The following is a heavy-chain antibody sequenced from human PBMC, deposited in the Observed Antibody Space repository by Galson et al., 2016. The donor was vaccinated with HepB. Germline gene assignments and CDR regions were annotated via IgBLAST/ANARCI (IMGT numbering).Heavy chain of an antibody. D-gene: IGHD3-22*01. J-gene: IGHJ6*02. V-gene: IGHV4-4*02. Sequence: SETLSLTCAVSGGSIRSNNWWTWVRQSSGKGLEWIGEVYHSGSANYNPSLKSRVTISVDKSKNQFSLNLNSVTATDTAVYYCARYSSGLSGYYYGMDVWGQGTMVTVSS. CDR1: GGSIRSNNW. CDR3: ARYSSGLSGYYYGMDV. CDR2: VYHSGSA.